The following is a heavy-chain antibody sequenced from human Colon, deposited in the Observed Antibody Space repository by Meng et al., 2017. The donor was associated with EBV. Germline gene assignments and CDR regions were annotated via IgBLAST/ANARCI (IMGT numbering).Heavy chain of an antibody. CDR2: IPHRGSS. CDR3: LRGSGGSV. Sequence: QVQLRGSGPALVNPSETRSRTCAVSGHSITNQNWWAWVRQPPGKGLEWIGEIPHRGSSAYNPSLKSRVSMSIDKSKNQFSLKLTSVTAADTAVYHCLRGSGGSVWGQGTLVTVSS. V-gene: IGHV4-4*02. D-gene: IGHD3-10*01. CDR1: GHSITNQNW. J-gene: IGHJ1*01.